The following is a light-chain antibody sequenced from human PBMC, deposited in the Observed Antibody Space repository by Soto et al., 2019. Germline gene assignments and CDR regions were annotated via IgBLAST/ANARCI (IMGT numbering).Light chain of an antibody. CDR2: KAS. CDR3: QQYSTYTPRT. J-gene: IGKJ1*01. V-gene: IGKV1-5*03. CDR1: ESIRTW. Sequence: DIQMTQSPSTLSASIGDRVTITCRASESIRTWLAWYQHKPGKAPKILIYKASSLESGVPSRFSGSGSGTEFTLTISSLQPDDFATYYCQQYSTYTPRTFGQGTKVEIK.